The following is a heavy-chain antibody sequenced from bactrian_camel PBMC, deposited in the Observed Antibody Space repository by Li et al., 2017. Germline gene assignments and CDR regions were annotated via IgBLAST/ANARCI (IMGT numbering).Heavy chain of an antibody. D-gene: IGHD7*01. Sequence: HVQLVESGGGSVQAGGSLKLSCAASGNTYSSYCLGWFRQAPGKEREGVAAIYFDRGDRGAIAFYADSVKGRFTITHDNTKNTHFLEMSNLQPEDSAVYYCAAVSTGPCLSVISRGSPQRGDFQFWGQGTQVTVS. CDR3: AAVSTGPCLSVISRGSPQRGDFQF. CDR2: IYFDRGDRGAIA. V-gene: IGHV3S6*01. CDR1: GNTYSSYC. J-gene: IGHJ4*01.